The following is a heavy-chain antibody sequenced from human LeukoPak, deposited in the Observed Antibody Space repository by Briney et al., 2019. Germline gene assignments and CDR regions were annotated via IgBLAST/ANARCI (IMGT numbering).Heavy chain of an antibody. D-gene: IGHD3-22*01. V-gene: IGHV4-4*09. CDR3: ARLRRDSSGYYLDY. Sequence: GSLRLSCAASGFTFDDYGMSWIRQPPGKGLEWIGYIYTSGSTNYNPSLKSRVTISVDTSKNQFSLKLSSVTAADTAVYYCARLRRDSSGYYLDYWGQGTLVTVSS. J-gene: IGHJ4*02. CDR1: GFTFDDYG. CDR2: IYTSGST.